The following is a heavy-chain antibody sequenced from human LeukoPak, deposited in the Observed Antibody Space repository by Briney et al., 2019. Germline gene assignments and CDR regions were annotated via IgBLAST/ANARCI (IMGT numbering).Heavy chain of an antibody. CDR2: ISGNNDNP. CDR1: GYTFSIFG. J-gene: IGHJ4*02. V-gene: IGHV1-18*01. CDR3: ARDGTSTDDY. D-gene: IGHD2-2*01. Sequence: ASVKVSCKASGYTFSIFGISWVRQAPGQGLEWMGWISGNNDNPNYGQKFQGRLTVTTDSSTSTAYMELRNLRSDDTAVYYCARDGTSTDDYWGQGTLVTVSS.